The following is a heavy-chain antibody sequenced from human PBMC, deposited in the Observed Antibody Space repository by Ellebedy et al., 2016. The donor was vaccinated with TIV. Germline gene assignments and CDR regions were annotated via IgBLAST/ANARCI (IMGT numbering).Heavy chain of an antibody. CDR3: AKDPYSSGWFENYMDV. J-gene: IGHJ6*03. V-gene: IGHV3-23*01. CDR2: ISGGGGLT. Sequence: GESLKISXAASGFTFSDHAMTWVRQAPGKGLEWVSGISGGGGLTYYADSVKGRFTISRDNAKNTVYLQMNSLGAEDTAIYYCAKDPYSSGWFENYMDVWGKGTTVTVSS. CDR1: GFTFSDHA. D-gene: IGHD6-19*01.